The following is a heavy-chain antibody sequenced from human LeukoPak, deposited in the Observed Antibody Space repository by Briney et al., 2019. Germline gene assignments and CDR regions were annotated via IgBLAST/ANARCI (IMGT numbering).Heavy chain of an antibody. J-gene: IGHJ4*02. D-gene: IGHD3-3*01. CDR2: ISGSGGRT. CDR3: AKAAPSRITIFGVVFDY. V-gene: IGHV3-23*01. CDR1: GFTFSSYA. Sequence: PGGSLRLSCVASGFTFSSYAMSWVRQAPGKGLEWVSAISGSGGRTYYADSVKGRFTISRDNSKNTLYLQMNSLRAEDTAVYYCAKAAPSRITIFGVVFDYWGQGTLVTVSS.